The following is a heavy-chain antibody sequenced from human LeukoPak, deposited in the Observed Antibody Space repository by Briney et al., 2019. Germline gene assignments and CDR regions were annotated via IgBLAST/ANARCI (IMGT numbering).Heavy chain of an antibody. CDR3: ARGATRFGELTDWLDP. CDR2: ISAYNGNT. CDR1: GYTFSNHG. V-gene: IGHV1-18*01. Sequence: ASVKVSCKASGYTFSNHGVSWVRQAPGRGLEWLGWISAYNGNTNYAQKFQGRVTMTRDTSTSTAYMEVTSLRSDDTAVYYCARGATRFGELTDWLDPWGQGTLVTVSS. J-gene: IGHJ5*02. D-gene: IGHD3-10*02.